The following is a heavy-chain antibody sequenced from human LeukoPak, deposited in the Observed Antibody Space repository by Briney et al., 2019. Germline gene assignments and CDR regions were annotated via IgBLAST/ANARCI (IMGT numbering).Heavy chain of an antibody. CDR2: IYYSGST. J-gene: IGHJ5*02. Sequence: SETLSLTCTVSGGSISSYYWSWIRQPPGKGLEWIGYIYYSGSTNYNPSLKSRVTISVDTSKNQFSLKLSSVTAADTAGYYCASHVGPAAMSWFDPWGQGALVTVSS. CDR1: GGSISSYY. CDR3: ASHVGPAAMSWFDP. V-gene: IGHV4-59*01. D-gene: IGHD2-2*01.